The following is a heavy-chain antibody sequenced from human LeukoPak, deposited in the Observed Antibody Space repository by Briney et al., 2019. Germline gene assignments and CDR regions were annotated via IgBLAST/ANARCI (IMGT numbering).Heavy chain of an antibody. CDR2: INSDGSST. Sequence: GGSLRLSCAASGFTFSSYWMHWVRQAPGKGLVWVSRINSDGSSTSYADSVKGRFTISRDNAKNTLYLQMNSLRAEDTAVYYCARDSSLSTVTADFDYWGQGTLVTVSS. CDR3: ARDSSLSTVTADFDY. V-gene: IGHV3-74*01. D-gene: IGHD4-17*01. J-gene: IGHJ4*02. CDR1: GFTFSSYW.